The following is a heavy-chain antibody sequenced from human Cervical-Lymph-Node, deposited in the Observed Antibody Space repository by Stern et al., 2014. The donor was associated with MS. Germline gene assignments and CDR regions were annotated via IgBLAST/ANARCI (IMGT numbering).Heavy chain of an antibody. Sequence: QVQLVESGSELKKPRASVQVSCKASGYTFTSYAIHWVRQAPGQGLQWMGWINTQTVNPTYAQGFTGHFVFSLDTSVNKAYLQISSLKPEDTAVYYCARAYSSGYYYFDSWGQGTLVTVSS. CDR2: INTQTVNP. CDR3: ARAYSSGYYYFDS. D-gene: IGHD6-19*01. J-gene: IGHJ4*02. CDR1: GYTFTSYA. V-gene: IGHV7-4-1*02.